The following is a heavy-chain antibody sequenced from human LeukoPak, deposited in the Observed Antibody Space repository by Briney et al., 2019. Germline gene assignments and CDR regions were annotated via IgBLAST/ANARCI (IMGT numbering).Heavy chain of an antibody. J-gene: IGHJ4*02. CDR3: AKDSGYLSFWYSSGWID. D-gene: IGHD6-19*01. V-gene: IGHV3-43*02. CDR1: GFTFDDYA. Sequence: PGGSLRLSCAASGFTFDDYAMHWVRQAPGKGLEWVSLISGDGGSTYYADSVKGRFTISRDNSKNSLYLQMNSLRTEDTALYYCAKDSGYLSFWYSSGWIDWGQGTLVTVSS. CDR2: ISGDGGST.